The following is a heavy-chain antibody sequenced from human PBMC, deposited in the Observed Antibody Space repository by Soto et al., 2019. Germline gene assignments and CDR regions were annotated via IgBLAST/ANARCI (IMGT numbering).Heavy chain of an antibody. CDR2: IIPIFGTA. D-gene: IGHD1-1*01. Sequence: QVQLVQSGAEVKKPGSSVKVSCKASGGTFSSYAISWVRQAPGQGLEWMGGIIPIFGTANYAQKFQGRVTITAEESTSTAHMEMSSLRSEDTAVYYCERSNRTGTSYYYYCMDVWGQGTTVNVS. CDR3: ERSNRTGTSYYYYCMDV. V-gene: IGHV1-69*01. CDR1: GGTFSSYA. J-gene: IGHJ6*02.